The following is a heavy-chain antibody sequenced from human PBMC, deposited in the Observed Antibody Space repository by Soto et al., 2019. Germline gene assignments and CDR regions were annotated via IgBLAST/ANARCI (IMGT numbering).Heavy chain of an antibody. D-gene: IGHD6-13*01. CDR3: ARRGPGTYFDY. J-gene: IGHJ4*02. CDR2: ITGSGGST. V-gene: IGHV3-23*01. Sequence: PGGSLRLSCAASGFTFSTYAMIWVRQAPGKGLEWVSVITGSGGSTYYADSVKGRFTISRDNSKNTLYLQMNSLRTEDTAVYYCARRGPGTYFDYWGQGTLVTVSS. CDR1: GFTFSTYA.